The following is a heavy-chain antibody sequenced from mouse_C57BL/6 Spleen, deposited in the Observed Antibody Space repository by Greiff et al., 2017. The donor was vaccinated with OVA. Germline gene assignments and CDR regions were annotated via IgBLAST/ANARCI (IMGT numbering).Heavy chain of an antibody. D-gene: IGHD2-2*01. V-gene: IGHV5-17*01. CDR2: ISSGSSTI. CDR1: GFTFSDYG. J-gene: IGHJ4*01. CDR3: ARPWLVSGYYAMDY. Sequence: EVKVEESGGGLVKPGGSLKLSCAASGFTFSDYGMHWVRQAPEKGLEWVAYISSGSSTIYYADTVKGRFTISRDNAKNTLFLQMTSLRSEDTAMYYCARPWLVSGYYAMDYWGQGTSVTVSS.